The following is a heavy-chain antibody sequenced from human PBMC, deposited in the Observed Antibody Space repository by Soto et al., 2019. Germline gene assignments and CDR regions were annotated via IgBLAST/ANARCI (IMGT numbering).Heavy chain of an antibody. CDR3: ARAGHQMTTGFGFDS. V-gene: IGHV4-39*07. D-gene: IGHD4-17*01. J-gene: IGHJ5*01. CDR2: SYYGGNT. CDR1: GGSISRSGSY. Sequence: SETLSLTCTVSGGSISRSGSYWGWIRQSPGKGLEWIGSSYYGGNTYYNPSLKSRVTISVDTSKNQFSLKLSSVTAADTAVYYCARAGHQMTTGFGFDSWGQGTLVTVSS.